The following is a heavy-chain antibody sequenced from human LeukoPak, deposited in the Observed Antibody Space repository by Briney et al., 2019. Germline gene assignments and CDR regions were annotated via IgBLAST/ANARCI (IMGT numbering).Heavy chain of an antibody. CDR2: ISGSGGST. J-gene: IGHJ4*02. CDR1: GFTFSSYA. V-gene: IGHV3-23*01. D-gene: IGHD6-19*01. Sequence: QPGGSLRLSCAASGFTFSSYAMSWVRQAPGKGLEWVSAISGSGGSTYYADSVKGRFTISRDNSKNTLYLQMNSLRAEDTAVYYRAKVTGSGGEIDYWGQGTLVTVSS. CDR3: AKVTGSGGEIDY.